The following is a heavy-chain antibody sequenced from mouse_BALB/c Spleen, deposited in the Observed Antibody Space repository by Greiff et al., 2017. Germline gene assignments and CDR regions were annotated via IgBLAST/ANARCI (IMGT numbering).Heavy chain of an antibody. J-gene: IGHJ4*01. V-gene: IGHV1-61*01. Sequence: QVQLQQPGAELVRPGASVKLSCKASGYTFTSYWMNWVKQRPGQGLEWIGMIDPSDSETHYNQRFKDKATLTVDKSSSTAYMQLSSLTSEDSAVYYCARDYRYEGYAMDYWGQGTSVTVSS. CDR2: IDPSDSET. CDR1: GYTFTSYW. D-gene: IGHD2-14*01. CDR3: ARDYRYEGYAMDY.